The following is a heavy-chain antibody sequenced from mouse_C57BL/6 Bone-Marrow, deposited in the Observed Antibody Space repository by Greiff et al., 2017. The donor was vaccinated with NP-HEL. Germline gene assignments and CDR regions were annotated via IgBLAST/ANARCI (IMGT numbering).Heavy chain of an antibody. CDR3: AKDWNYFDY. Sequence: LQEAGASVKISFKASGYAFSSYWTNWVKQRLGKGLVRIGQIYPGDGDINHNGKFKGKATLTADKSSSTAYMQHSSLTSGDSAVYYCAKDWNYFDYWGQGTTLTVSS. J-gene: IGHJ2*01. V-gene: IGHV1-80*01. D-gene: IGHD4-1*01. CDR1: GYAFSSYW. CDR2: IYPGDGDI.